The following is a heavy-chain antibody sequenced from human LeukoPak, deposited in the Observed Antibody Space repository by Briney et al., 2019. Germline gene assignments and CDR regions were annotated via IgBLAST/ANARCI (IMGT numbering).Heavy chain of an antibody. CDR2: IYYRGST. CDR1: GGSISSSTYY. V-gene: IGHV4-39*01. Sequence: SETLSLTCTVSGGSISSSTYYWGWIRQPPGKGLEWIGSIYYRGSTYYNPSLKSRVTISVDTSKNQFSLKLSSVTAADTAVYFCARQSSTTVLYYFDYWGQGTLVTVS. CDR3: ARQSSTTVLYYFDY. J-gene: IGHJ4*02. D-gene: IGHD4-11*01.